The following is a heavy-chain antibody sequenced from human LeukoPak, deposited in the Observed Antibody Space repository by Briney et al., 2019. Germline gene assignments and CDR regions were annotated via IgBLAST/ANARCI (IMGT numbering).Heavy chain of an antibody. CDR2: INHSGST. J-gene: IGHJ4*02. V-gene: IGHV4-34*01. CDR3: ARLVGDHRGKFDY. Sequence: SETLSLTCAVYGGSFSGYYWSWIRQPPGKGLEWIGEINHSGSTNYNPSLKSRVTISVDTSKNQFSLKLSSVTAADTAVYYCARLVGDHRGKFDYWGQGTLVTVSS. CDR1: GGSFSGYY. D-gene: IGHD1-26*01.